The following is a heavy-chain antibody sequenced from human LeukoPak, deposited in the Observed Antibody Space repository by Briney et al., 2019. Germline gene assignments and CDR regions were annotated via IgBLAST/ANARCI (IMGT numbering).Heavy chain of an antibody. CDR2: INPNSGGT. Sequence: ASVKVSCKASGYTFTGYYMHWVRQAPGQGLEWMGRINPNSGGTNYAQKFQGRVTMTRDTSISTAYMELSRLRSDDTAVYYCAREQYSSGWYVLDFDYWGQGTLVTVSS. V-gene: IGHV1-2*06. D-gene: IGHD6-19*01. CDR3: AREQYSSGWYVLDFDY. CDR1: GYTFTGYY. J-gene: IGHJ4*02.